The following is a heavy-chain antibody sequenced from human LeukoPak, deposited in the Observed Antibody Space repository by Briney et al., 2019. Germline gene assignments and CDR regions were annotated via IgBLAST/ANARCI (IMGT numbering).Heavy chain of an antibody. Sequence: GGSLRLSCAASEFTFSTYSMCWVRQAPGKGLEWVSYISGSGTSIYYADSVRGRFTISRDNAKNSLYLQMNSLRAEDTAVYYCARDVTYHGGDWFDPWGQGTLVTVSS. V-gene: IGHV3-48*04. CDR1: EFTFSTYS. CDR3: ARDVTYHGGDWFDP. CDR2: ISGSGTSI. D-gene: IGHD4-23*01. J-gene: IGHJ5*02.